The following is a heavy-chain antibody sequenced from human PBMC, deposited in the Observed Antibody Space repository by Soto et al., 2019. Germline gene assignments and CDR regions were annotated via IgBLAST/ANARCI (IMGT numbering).Heavy chain of an antibody. CDR2: MNPNSGNT. D-gene: IGHD3-9*01. CDR3: ARGISLLRYFDWLFDY. Sequence: ASVKVSCKASGYTFTSYDINWVRQATGQGLEWMGWMNPNSGNTGYAQKFQGRVTMTRNTSISTAYMELSSLRSEDTAVYYCARGISLLRYFDWLFDYWGQGTLVTVSS. V-gene: IGHV1-8*01. CDR1: GYTFTSYD. J-gene: IGHJ4*02.